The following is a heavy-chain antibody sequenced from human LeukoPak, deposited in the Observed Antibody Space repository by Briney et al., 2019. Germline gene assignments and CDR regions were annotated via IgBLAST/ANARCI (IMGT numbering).Heavy chain of an antibody. V-gene: IGHV3-30*02. J-gene: IGHJ3*02. D-gene: IGHD4-23*01. Sequence: PGGSLRLSCAASGFTFSSYGMHWVRPAPGKGLEWVAFIRYDGSNKYYADSVKGRFTISRDNSKNTLYLQMNSLRAEDTAVYYCANPQRWSDAFDIWGQGTMVTVSS. CDR2: IRYDGSNK. CDR1: GFTFSSYG. CDR3: ANPQRWSDAFDI.